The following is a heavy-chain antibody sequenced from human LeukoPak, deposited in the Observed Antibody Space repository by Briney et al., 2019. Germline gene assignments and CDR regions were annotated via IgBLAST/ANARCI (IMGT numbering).Heavy chain of an antibody. CDR3: ASFEYSSSSGLY. D-gene: IGHD6-6*01. CDR1: GGSFSGYY. CDR2: INHSGST. J-gene: IGHJ4*02. V-gene: IGHV4-34*01. Sequence: SETLSLTCAVYGGSFSGYYWSWIRQPPGEGLEWLGEINHSGSTNYNPSLKSRVTISVDTSKNQFSLKLSSVTAADTAVYYCASFEYSSSSGLYWGQGTLVTVSS.